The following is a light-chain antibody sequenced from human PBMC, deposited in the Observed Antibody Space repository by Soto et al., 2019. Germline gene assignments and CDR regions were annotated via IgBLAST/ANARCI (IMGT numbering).Light chain of an antibody. CDR2: GAS. J-gene: IGKJ1*01. Sequence: EIVLIQAAAALTLYPGERATLSCRANQSLGNNIAWYQQKPGQAPRLLIYGASTGATGLPARFSGSGSGTEFTLSISSLQSEDFGVYYCLQYNKWPRTSGQGTKVYIK. CDR1: QSLGNN. V-gene: IGKV3-15*01. CDR3: LQYNKWPRT.